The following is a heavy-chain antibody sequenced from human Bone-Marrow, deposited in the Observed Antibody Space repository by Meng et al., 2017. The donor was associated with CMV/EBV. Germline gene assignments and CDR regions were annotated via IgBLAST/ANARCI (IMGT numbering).Heavy chain of an antibody. V-gene: IGHV3-7*01. D-gene: IGHD2-2*01. J-gene: IGHJ6*02. Sequence: GESLKISCAASGFTFSSYWMSWVRQAPGKGLEWVANIKQDGSEKYYVDSVKGRFTISRDNAKNSLYLQMNSLRAEDTAVYYCAREGHTSFRFKYYYYYGMDVWGQGTTVTVSS. CDR3: AREGHTSFRFKYYYYYGMDV. CDR1: GFTFSSYW. CDR2: IKQDGSEK.